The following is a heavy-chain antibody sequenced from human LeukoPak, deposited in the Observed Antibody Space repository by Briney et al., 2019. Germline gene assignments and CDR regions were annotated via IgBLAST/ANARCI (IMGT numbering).Heavy chain of an antibody. CDR3: AKDQTGVAGTGLANDY. CDR1: GFTFSDYN. Sequence: GGSLRLSCAASGFTFSDYNMRWIRQAPGKGLEWVSSISRSGSTKYYADSVKGRFTISRDNAKNSLFLQMNSLRVEDTAVYYCAKDQTGVAGTGLANDYWGQGTLVTVSS. CDR2: ISRSGSTK. J-gene: IGHJ4*02. D-gene: IGHD6-19*01. V-gene: IGHV3-11*01.